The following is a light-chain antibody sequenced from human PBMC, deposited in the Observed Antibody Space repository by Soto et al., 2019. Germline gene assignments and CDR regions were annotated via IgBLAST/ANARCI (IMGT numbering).Light chain of an antibody. CDR2: DVS. CDR3: YSYAGSYTFYV. V-gene: IGLV2-11*01. Sequence: QSALTQPRSVSGSPGQSVTISCTGTSSYVGGYNLVSWYQQHPGKAPKLMIYDVSKRPSGVPDRFSGSKSGNTASLTISGLQAEDEADYYCYSYAGSYTFYVFGTGTKLTVL. CDR1: SSYVGGYNL. J-gene: IGLJ1*01.